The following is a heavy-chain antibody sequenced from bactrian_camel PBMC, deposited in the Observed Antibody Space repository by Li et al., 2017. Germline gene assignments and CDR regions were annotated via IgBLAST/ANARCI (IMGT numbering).Heavy chain of an antibody. Sequence: HVQLVESGGGPVQTGGSLRLSCQVSGRTYSDYCWGWFRQAPGMKREGLAAIDSDGSTSYADSVKGRFTISKDNAKNTLYLQMNSLKPEDTAMYYCAADLYGGSWYGRCRDDFGYWGQGTQVTVS. CDR2: IDSDGST. CDR3: AADLYGGSWYGRCRDDFGY. D-gene: IGHD6*01. CDR1: GRTYSDYC. J-gene: IGHJ6*01. V-gene: IGHV3S53*01.